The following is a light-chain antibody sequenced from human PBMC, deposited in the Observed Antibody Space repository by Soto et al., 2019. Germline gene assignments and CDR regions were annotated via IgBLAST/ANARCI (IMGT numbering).Light chain of an antibody. Sequence: DIQMTQSPSSLSASVGDRVTITCRASQSITNYLTWYQQKPGQAPKLLIYAASRLQSGVPSRFSGSESGTDFTLSISSLQPEDVATYYCQQIYSTPWTFGQGTKVEIK. CDR3: QQIYSTPWT. V-gene: IGKV1-39*01. CDR1: QSITNY. CDR2: AAS. J-gene: IGKJ1*01.